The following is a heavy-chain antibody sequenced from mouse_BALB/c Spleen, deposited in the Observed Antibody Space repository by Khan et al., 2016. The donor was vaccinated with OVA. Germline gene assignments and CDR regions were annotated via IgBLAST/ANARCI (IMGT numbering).Heavy chain of an antibody. CDR3: AKWGDGSTYAMDY. CDR2: IWGDGST. V-gene: IGHV2-3*01. Sequence: QVQLKQSGPGLVAPSQSLSITCTVSGFSLTTYGVNWIRQPPGKGLEWLGVIWGDGSTNYHSALISRLSISQDNSKSHVFLKLNSLQTDDTAKYYCAKWGDGSTYAMDYWGQGTSVTVSS. J-gene: IGHJ4*01. CDR1: GFSLTTYG. D-gene: IGHD2-3*01.